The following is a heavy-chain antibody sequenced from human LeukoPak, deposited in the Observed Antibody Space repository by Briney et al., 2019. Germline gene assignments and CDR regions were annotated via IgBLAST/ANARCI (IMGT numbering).Heavy chain of an antibody. V-gene: IGHV4-4*07. D-gene: IGHD3-10*01. Sequence: KPSETLSLTCTVSGGSISSYYWSWIRQPAGKGLEWIGRIYTSGSTNYNPSLRSRVTMSVDTTKNQFSLKLNSVTAADTAVYSCARIYYSRFDPWGQGTLVTVSS. CDR1: GGSISSYY. CDR3: ARIYYSRFDP. J-gene: IGHJ5*02. CDR2: IYTSGST.